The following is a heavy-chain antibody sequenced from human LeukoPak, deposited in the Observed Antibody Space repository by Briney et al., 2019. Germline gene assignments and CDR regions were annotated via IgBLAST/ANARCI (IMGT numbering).Heavy chain of an antibody. Sequence: GGSLRLSCAASGFTFSSYAMNWVRQAPGKGLEWVSSISGSGGSTYYADSVKGRFTISRDNSKNTLYLQMSSLRAEDTAVYYCVKRYSSGWYPLDYWGQGTLVTVSS. CDR1: GFTFSSYA. J-gene: IGHJ4*02. D-gene: IGHD6-19*01. CDR3: VKRYSSGWYPLDY. V-gene: IGHV3-23*01. CDR2: ISGSGGST.